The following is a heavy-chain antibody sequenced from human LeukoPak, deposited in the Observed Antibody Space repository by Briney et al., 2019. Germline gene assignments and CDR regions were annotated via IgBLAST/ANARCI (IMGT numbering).Heavy chain of an antibody. D-gene: IGHD6-13*01. J-gene: IGHJ2*01. CDR3: ARVYYSRSYDYWYFDL. Sequence: SETLSLTCTVSGGSIRSYYWSWIRQPPGKGLEWIAYIYYSGSTNYSPSLKSRVTISVDTSKNQFSLKLSSVTAADTAVYYCARVYYSRSYDYWYFDLWGRGTLVTVSS. CDR2: IYYSGST. CDR1: GGSIRSYY. V-gene: IGHV4-59*01.